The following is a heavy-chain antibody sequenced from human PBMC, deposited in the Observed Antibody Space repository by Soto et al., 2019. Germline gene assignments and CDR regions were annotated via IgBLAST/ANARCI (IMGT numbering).Heavy chain of an antibody. Sequence: QLHLVQSGAVVKKPGASVTVSCSASGYPVTAYYMHWVRQAPGRGLEWMGGINPATGAAKYTQTFQGRVTMTRDTSTSTVFMELSGLSSEDTAIFYCARGGAVGVAGSAAFDMWGQGTLVTVPS. D-gene: IGHD3-3*01. V-gene: IGHV1-2*02. J-gene: IGHJ3*02. CDR1: GYPVTAYY. CDR2: INPATGAA. CDR3: ARGGAVGVAGSAAFDM.